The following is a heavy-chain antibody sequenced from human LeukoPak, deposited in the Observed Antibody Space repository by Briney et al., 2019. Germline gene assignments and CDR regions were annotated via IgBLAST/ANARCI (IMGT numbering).Heavy chain of an antibody. Sequence: RPGASLQISCEGAGSSFTSYWIAWVRQLPGRGLEWMGIIYPGDSDTKYSPSVQGQVTISADKSISTAYLQWNNLKASDTAIYYCARSPDAFDIWGQGTVVTVSS. CDR3: ARSPDAFDI. CDR2: IYPGDSDT. V-gene: IGHV5-51*01. J-gene: IGHJ3*02. CDR1: GSSFTSYW.